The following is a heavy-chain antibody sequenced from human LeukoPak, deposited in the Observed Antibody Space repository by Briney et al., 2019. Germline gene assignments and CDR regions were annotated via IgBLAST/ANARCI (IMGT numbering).Heavy chain of an antibody. CDR2: IYSGGST. D-gene: IGHD3-16*01. V-gene: IGHV3-53*01. CDR3: ARGPGGDDH. Sequence: GGSLRLSCAASGFPVSAYYMSWVRQAPGKGLEWVSVIYSGGSTYYANSVGGRFTISRDNSKNTLFLQMNSLRAEDTAVYYCARGPGGDDHWGQGTLVTVSS. CDR1: GFPVSAYY. J-gene: IGHJ4*02.